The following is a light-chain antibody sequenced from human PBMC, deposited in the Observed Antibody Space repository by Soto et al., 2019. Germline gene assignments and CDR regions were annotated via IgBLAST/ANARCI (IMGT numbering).Light chain of an antibody. J-gene: IGLJ3*02. V-gene: IGLV1-47*01. CDR1: SSNNGTNY. CDR2: GNN. Sequence: QSVLTQPPSASGTPGQTGTISTSGSSSNNGTNYVYWYQQLPGTAPKLLIYGNNQRPSGVPDRFSGSRSGTSASLAISGLRSEDEADYYCAAWDDSLSGVVFGGGTKLTVL. CDR3: AAWDDSLSGVV.